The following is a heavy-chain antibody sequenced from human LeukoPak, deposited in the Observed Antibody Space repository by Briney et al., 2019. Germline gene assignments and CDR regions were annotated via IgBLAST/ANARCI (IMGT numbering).Heavy chain of an antibody. J-gene: IGHJ4*02. CDR3: ARVAGSIDY. V-gene: IGHV1-8*03. CDR2: MNLKSGYT. CDR1: GYSFTTYD. D-gene: IGHD1-26*01. Sequence: ASVKVSCKASGYSFTTYDINWVRQATGQGLEWMGWMNLKSGYTGYAQKFQGRVTITRDTSTSTVCMELSGLRSEDKAVYYCARVAGSIDYWGQGTLVTVSS.